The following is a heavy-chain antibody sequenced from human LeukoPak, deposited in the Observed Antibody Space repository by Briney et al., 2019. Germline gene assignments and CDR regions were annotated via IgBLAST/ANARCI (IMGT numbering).Heavy chain of an antibody. CDR3: ARDCSGLY. J-gene: IGHJ4*02. D-gene: IGHD2-15*01. CDR1: GFTFSNYW. V-gene: IGHV3-7*01. Sequence: GGSLRLSCAASGFTFSNYWMSWVRQAPGKGLEWVANIKEDGSQRYYVDSVKGRFTISRDNAKSSLYLQMNSLRAEDTAVYYCARDCSGLYWGQGTLVTVSS. CDR2: IKEDGSQR.